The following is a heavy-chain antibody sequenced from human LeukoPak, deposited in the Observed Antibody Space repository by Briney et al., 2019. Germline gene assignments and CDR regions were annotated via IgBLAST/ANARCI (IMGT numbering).Heavy chain of an antibody. CDR1: GYSFTSFW. V-gene: IGHV5-51*01. J-gene: IGHJ4*02. Sequence: GESLKISCKGSGYSFTSFWIGWVRQMPGKGLEWMGIIYPGDSDTKYSPSFRGQVTISADKSITTAYLQWSSLKASDTAMYYCARHYDSSGHHHLDWGQGTLVTVSS. CDR2: IYPGDSDT. CDR3: ARHYDSSGHHHLD. D-gene: IGHD3-22*01.